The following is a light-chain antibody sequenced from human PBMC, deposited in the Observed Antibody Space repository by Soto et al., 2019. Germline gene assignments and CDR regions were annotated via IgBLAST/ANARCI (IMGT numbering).Light chain of an antibody. CDR1: LSVSKNY. CDR3: QQYGSAPRT. J-gene: IGKJ1*01. Sequence: EVVLTQSPGTLSLSPGERATLSCRASLSVSKNYLAWYQQKPGQAPRLLIYAASSRATGIPDRFSGGGSGTDFTLTSGRLEPEDFAVYYCQQYGSAPRTFGQGTKVEVK. V-gene: IGKV3-20*01. CDR2: AAS.